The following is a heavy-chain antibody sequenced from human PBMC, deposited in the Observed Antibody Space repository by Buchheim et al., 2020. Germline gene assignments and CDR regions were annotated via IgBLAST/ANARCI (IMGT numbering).Heavy chain of an antibody. V-gene: IGHV4-34*01. J-gene: IGHJ6*03. CDR1: GGSFSGYY. Sequence: QVQLQQWGAGLLKPSETLSLTCAVYGGSFSGYYWSWIRQPPGKGLEWIGEINHSGSTNYNPSLKSRVTISVDTSKNQFSLKLSSVTAADTAVYYCARGGGYCSSTSCYLGYYYYYMDVWGKGTT. CDR3: ARGGGYCSSTSCYLGYYYYYMDV. CDR2: INHSGST. D-gene: IGHD2-2*01.